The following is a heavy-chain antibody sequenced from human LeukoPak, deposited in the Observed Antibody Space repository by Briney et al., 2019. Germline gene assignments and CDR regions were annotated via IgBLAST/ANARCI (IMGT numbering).Heavy chain of an antibody. Sequence: GRSLRLSCTASGFTFSSYWMNWVRQAPGKGLEWLASIKQDGSEKYYVDSVKGRFTISRDNAKKSLYLQMNSLRAEDTAVYYCARETAMANLDYWGQGTLVTVSS. CDR3: ARETAMANLDY. J-gene: IGHJ4*02. CDR1: GFTFSSYW. V-gene: IGHV3-7*04. CDR2: IKQDGSEK. D-gene: IGHD5-24*01.